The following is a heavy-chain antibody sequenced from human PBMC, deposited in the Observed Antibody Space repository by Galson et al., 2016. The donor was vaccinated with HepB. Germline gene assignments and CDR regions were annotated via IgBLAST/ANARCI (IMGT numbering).Heavy chain of an antibody. CDR2: INWNSGTI. J-gene: IGHJ4*02. D-gene: IGHD2-2*01. CDR1: GFKFDDYA. V-gene: IGHV3-9*01. Sequence: SLRLSCAASGFKFDDYAMHWVRQIPGRGLEWVPGINWNSGTIVYADSVKGRFTTSRDNSKNSLYLQMNSLRPEDTAFYCCARDIPVWFVPAAMDYWGQGNLVTVSS. CDR3: ARDIPVWFVPAAMDY.